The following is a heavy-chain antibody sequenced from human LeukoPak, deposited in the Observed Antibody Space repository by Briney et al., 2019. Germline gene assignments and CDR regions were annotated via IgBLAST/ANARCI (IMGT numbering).Heavy chain of an antibody. V-gene: IGHV4-59*01. J-gene: IGHJ4*02. CDR1: RVSINSYY. Sequence: SETLSLTCTVSRVSINSYYWSWIRQPPGKGLEWIGYIYYSGSTNSNPSLKSRVTMSVDTSKNQFSLKLSSVTAADTAVYFCARFTVAAFDYWGQGTLVTVSS. CDR3: ARFTVAAFDY. D-gene: IGHD4-23*01. CDR2: IYYSGST.